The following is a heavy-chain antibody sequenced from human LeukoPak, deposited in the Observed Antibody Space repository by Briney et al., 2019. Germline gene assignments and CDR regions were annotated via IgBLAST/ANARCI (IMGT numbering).Heavy chain of an antibody. V-gene: IGHV4-34*01. CDR3: ASAPDYGFIWYFDL. D-gene: IGHD3-3*01. CDR2: INHSGST. J-gene: IGHJ2*01. Sequence: SETLSLTCAVYGGSFSGYYWSWIRQPPGKGLEWIGEINHSGSTNYNPSLKSRVTISVDTSKNQFSLKLSSVTAADTAVYYCASAPDYGFIWYFDLWGRGPLVTVSS. CDR1: GGSFSGYY.